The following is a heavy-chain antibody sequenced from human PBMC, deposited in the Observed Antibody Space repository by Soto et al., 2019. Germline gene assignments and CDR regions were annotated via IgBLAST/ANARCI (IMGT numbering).Heavy chain of an antibody. CDR2: IYTSGST. J-gene: IGHJ5*02. CDR3: ARAGYEENSSSWSMSWFDP. D-gene: IGHD6-13*01. CDR1: GGSISSYY. V-gene: IGHV4-4*07. Sequence: SETLSLTCTVSGGSISSYYWSWIRQPAGKGLEWIGRIYTSGSTNYNPSLKSRVTMSVDTSKNQFSLKLSSVTAADTAVYYCARAGYEENSSSWSMSWFDPWGQGTLVTVSS.